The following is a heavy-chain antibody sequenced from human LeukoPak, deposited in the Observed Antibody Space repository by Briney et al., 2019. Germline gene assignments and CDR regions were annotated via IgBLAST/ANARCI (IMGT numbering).Heavy chain of an antibody. CDR3: ARQGSYYYFDY. Sequence: SETLSLTCTVSGGSISSFYWSWIRQPPGKGLEWIGSIYYSGSTNYSPSLKSRVTISVDTSKNQFSLKLNSVTAADTAVYYCARQGSYYYFDYWGQGTLVTVSS. CDR1: GGSISSFY. CDR2: IYYSGST. J-gene: IGHJ4*02. D-gene: IGHD1-26*01. V-gene: IGHV4-59*08.